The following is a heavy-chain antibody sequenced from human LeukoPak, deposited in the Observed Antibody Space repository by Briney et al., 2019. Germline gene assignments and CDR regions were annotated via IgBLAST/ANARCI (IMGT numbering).Heavy chain of an antibody. Sequence: GGSLRLPCAASGFTFSSYAMSWVRQAPGKGLEWVSAISGSGGSTYYADSVKGRFTISRDNSKNTLYLQMNSLRAEDTAVYYCAKDRRGSYYDFWSGYYTGYWGQGTLVTVSS. CDR1: GFTFSSYA. D-gene: IGHD3-3*01. CDR3: AKDRRGSYYDFWSGYYTGY. V-gene: IGHV3-23*01. CDR2: ISGSGGST. J-gene: IGHJ4*02.